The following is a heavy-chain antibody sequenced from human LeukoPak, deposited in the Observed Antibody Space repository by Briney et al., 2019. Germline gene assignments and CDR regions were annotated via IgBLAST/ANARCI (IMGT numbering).Heavy chain of an antibody. CDR3: ARIRDGYNDAYDI. Sequence: ASVKVSCKASGYTFTGYYMHWVRQAPGQGLEWMGWINPNSGGTNYAQKFQGRVTMTRNTSTSTVYMELSSLRSEDTAVYYCARIRDGYNDAYDIWGQGTMVTVPS. D-gene: IGHD5-24*01. V-gene: IGHV1-2*02. J-gene: IGHJ3*02. CDR1: GYTFTGYY. CDR2: INPNSGGT.